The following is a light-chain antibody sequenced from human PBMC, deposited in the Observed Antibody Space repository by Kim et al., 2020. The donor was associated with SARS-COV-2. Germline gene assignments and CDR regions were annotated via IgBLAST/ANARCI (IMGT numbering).Light chain of an antibody. J-gene: IGLJ1*01. Sequence: PGSKVTTASAGSSANIENDYVSWQQQLTATAPQLLIYDNQTRPSGVPDRFSDSKTGTSATLGGTGRQNGDEDDYYRGTGDSSRRWVFGTGTKVTVL. CDR2: DNQ. CDR1: SANIENDY. V-gene: IGLV1-51*01. CDR3: GTGDSSRRWV.